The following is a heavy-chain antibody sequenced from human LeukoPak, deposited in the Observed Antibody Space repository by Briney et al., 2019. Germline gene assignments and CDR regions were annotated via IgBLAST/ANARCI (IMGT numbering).Heavy chain of an antibody. CDR3: TTGRWGPEAIDY. V-gene: IGHV3-15*01. J-gene: IGHJ4*02. CDR1: GFTFSNAW. CDR2: IKSKTDGGTT. D-gene: IGHD2-21*02. Sequence: PGGSLRLSCAASGFTFSNAWMSWVRQAPGKGLEWVGRIKSKTDGGTTDYAAPVKGRFTISRDGSKNTLYLQMNSLKTEDTAVYYCTTGRWGPEAIDYWGQGTLVTVSS.